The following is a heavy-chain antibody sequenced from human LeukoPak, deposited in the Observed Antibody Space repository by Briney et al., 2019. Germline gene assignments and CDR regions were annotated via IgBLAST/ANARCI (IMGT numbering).Heavy chain of an antibody. CDR3: VRFYYYDSSKPFEY. V-gene: IGHV3-7*01. J-gene: IGHJ4*02. D-gene: IGHD3-22*01. Sequence: GGSLRLSCAASGFTFSYYWMSWVRQVPGKGLECVANIKEDGSEKYYVDSVKGRFTISRDNAKNSLFLQMNSLGAEDTAVYHCVRFYYYDSSKPFEYWGQGILVTVSS. CDR1: GFTFSYYW. CDR2: IKEDGSEK.